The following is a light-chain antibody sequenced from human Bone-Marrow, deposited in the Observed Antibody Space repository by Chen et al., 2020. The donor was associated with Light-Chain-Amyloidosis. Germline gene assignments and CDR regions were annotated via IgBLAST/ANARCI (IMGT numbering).Light chain of an antibody. CDR1: DIGSKS. Sequence: SYVLTQAPAVSAAPGQTATIFCGGNDIGSKSLHWYQQRPGQAPVLIVYDDTDRPSGITARFSSSNSGSTATLTISRVEAGEEAGYYCRGCDENRDHHVFGGGTKLTVL. J-gene: IGLJ2*01. CDR2: DDT. CDR3: RGCDENRDHHV. V-gene: IGLV3-21*02.